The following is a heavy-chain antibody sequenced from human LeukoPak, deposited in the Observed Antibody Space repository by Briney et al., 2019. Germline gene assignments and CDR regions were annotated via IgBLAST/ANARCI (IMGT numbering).Heavy chain of an antibody. D-gene: IGHD3-10*01. CDR3: VRGGYYYSPSD. Sequence: KPSETLSLTCTVSGGSISSYYWSWIRQPAGKGLEWIGRTYTSGSINYNPSLKSRVTMSVGTSKNQFSLKLSSVTAADTAVYYCVRGGYYYSPSDWGQGTLVTVSS. V-gene: IGHV4-4*07. CDR1: GGSISSYY. J-gene: IGHJ4*02. CDR2: TYTSGSI.